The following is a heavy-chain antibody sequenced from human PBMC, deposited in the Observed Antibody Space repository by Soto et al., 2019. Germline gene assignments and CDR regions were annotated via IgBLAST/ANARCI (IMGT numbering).Heavy chain of an antibody. CDR1: GFSFVNYA. J-gene: IGHJ6*02. V-gene: IGHV3-23*01. Sequence: PGGSLRLSCAASGFSFVNYAMNWVRQAPGKGLEWVSGLSGSGTSTYYADSVKGRFTISRDNSRDTLYLQMNSLRAEDTAVYYCAKGYEISPPIASGWYSNYYYGMDVWGQGTTVTVS. D-gene: IGHD6-19*01. CDR3: AKGYEISPPIASGWYSNYYYGMDV. CDR2: LSGSGTST.